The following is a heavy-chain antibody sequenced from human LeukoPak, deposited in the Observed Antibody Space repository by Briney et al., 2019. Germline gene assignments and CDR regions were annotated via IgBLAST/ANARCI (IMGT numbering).Heavy chain of an antibody. D-gene: IGHD2-2*01. CDR1: GFTFSSYC. J-gene: IGHJ6*02. Sequence: GGSLRLSCAASGFTFSSYCMHCVRQAPGKGMVWVSRINSVGSSTRYADSVNGRFTISRDNAKHTLYPQMNSLRAEDTAVYYCARDQVVPAAMVGYYYYYGMDVGGQGTTVTVS. V-gene: IGHV3-74*01. CDR3: ARDQVVPAAMVGYYYYYGMDV. CDR2: INSVGSST.